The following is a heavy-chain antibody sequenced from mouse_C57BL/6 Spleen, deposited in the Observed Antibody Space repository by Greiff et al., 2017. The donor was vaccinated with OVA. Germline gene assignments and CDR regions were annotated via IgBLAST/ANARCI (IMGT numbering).Heavy chain of an antibody. Sequence: QVQLQQSGPGLVAPSQSLSITCTVSGFSLTSYGVDWVRQPPGQGLEWLGVIWGGGSTNDNSALMSRLSISKDNSKSQVFLKMNSLQTDDTAMYYCAKHAHYYGSSYDYAMDYWGQGTSVTVSS. CDR1: GFSLTSYG. CDR3: AKHAHYYGSSYDYAMDY. V-gene: IGHV2-9*01. J-gene: IGHJ4*01. D-gene: IGHD1-1*01. CDR2: IWGGGST.